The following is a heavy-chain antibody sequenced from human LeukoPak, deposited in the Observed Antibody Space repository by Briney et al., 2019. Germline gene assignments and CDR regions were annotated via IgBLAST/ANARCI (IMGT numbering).Heavy chain of an antibody. CDR3: SRENGAFSPFGY. CDR1: GGSVTSTNW. V-gene: IGHV4-4*02. J-gene: IGHJ4*02. Sequence: SETLSLTCGVSGGSVTSTNWWSWVRQPPGQGLEWIGEVSLSGLTNYNPSLSSRVIMALDTSKNHLSLHLTSVTAADTAVYYCSRENGAFSPFGYWGQGYLVTVLS. CDR2: VSLSGLT. D-gene: IGHD2-8*01.